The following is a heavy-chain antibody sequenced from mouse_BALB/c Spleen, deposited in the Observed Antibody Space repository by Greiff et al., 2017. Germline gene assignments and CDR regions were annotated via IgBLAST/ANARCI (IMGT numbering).Heavy chain of an antibody. D-gene: IGHD2-3*01. V-gene: IGHV2-3*01. Sequence: VKVVESGPGLVAPSQSLSITCTVSGFSLTSYGVSWVRQPPGKGLEWLGVIWGDGSTNYHSALISRLSISKDNSKGQVFLKLNSLQTDDTATYYCANSDGYYGWDYWGQGTSVTVSS. CDR1: GFSLTSYG. CDR3: ANSDGYYGWDY. J-gene: IGHJ4*01. CDR2: IWGDGST.